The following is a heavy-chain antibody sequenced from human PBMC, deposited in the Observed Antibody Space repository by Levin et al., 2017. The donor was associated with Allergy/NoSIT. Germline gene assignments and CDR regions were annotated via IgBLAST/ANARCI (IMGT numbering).Heavy chain of an antibody. J-gene: IGHJ4*02. CDR1: GFTFSSYS. Sequence: GGSLRLSCAASGFTFSSYSMNWVRQAPGKGLEWVSSISSSSSYIYYADSVKGRFTISRDNAKNSLYLQMNSLRAEDTAVYYCATPRITIFGEATSSQDYWGQGTLVTVSS. CDR2: ISSSSSYI. D-gene: IGHD3-3*01. V-gene: IGHV3-21*01. CDR3: ATPRITIFGEATSSQDY.